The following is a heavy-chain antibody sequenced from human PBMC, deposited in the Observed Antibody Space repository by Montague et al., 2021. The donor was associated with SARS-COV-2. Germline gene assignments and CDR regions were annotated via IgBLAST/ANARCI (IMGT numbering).Heavy chain of an antibody. J-gene: IGHJ6*02. V-gene: IGHV6-1*01. D-gene: IGHD1-1*01. Sequence: CAISGDSVAIKRPTRRSERHSPEIHSKWLRITYYRSKRYNDYAVSVRGRVTINPDTSKNQFSLQLNSVTPEDTAIYYCTSGREGNYNVMDVWGQGTTVTVSS. CDR1: GDSVAIKRPT. CDR2: TYYRSKRYN. CDR3: TSGREGNYNVMDV.